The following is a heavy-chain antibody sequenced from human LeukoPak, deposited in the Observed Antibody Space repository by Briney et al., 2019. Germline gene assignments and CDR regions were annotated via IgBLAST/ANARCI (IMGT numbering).Heavy chain of an antibody. J-gene: IGHJ4*02. CDR1: GYTFTSYD. CDR3: ARGVGRRIFGVVIARYYFDY. CDR2: MNPNSGNT. D-gene: IGHD3-3*01. V-gene: IGHV1-8*01. Sequence: GASVKVSYKASGYTFTSYDINWVRQATGQGLEWMGWMNPNSGNTGYAQKFQGRVTMTRNTSISTAYMELSSLRSEDTAVCYCARGVGRRIFGVVIARYYFDYWGQGTLVTVSS.